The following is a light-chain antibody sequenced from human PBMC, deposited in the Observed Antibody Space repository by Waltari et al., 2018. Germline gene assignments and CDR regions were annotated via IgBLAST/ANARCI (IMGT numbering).Light chain of an antibody. Sequence: SSEMTQEPAVSVALGQTVRITCQGGGFRPFYANWYQQKPGQAPLLVIYDEDNRPSGIPDRLSGSRSGNTAFLTISGAQAEDEADYYCNTRDISGDHLVFGSGTKVTVL. J-gene: IGLJ1*01. CDR2: DED. CDR1: GFRPFY. CDR3: NTRDISGDHLV. V-gene: IGLV3-19*01.